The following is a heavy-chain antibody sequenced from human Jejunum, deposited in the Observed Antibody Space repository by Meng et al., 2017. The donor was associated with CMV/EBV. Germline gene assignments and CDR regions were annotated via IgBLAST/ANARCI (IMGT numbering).Heavy chain of an antibody. V-gene: IGHV3-66*02. CDR2: SYSAGMT. Sequence: FTFNSYWMHWVRQAPGKGLEWVAVSYSAGMTYYADSVKGRFTISRDNSKNTMYLQMNGLRLEDTAMYYCATEVAVRNYFSYGMDVWGQGTAVTVSS. CDR1: FTFNSYW. D-gene: IGHD3-10*01. CDR3: ATEVAVRNYFSYGMDV. J-gene: IGHJ6*02.